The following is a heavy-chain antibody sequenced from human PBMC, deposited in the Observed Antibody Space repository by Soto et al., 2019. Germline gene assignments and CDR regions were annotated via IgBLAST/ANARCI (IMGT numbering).Heavy chain of an antibody. CDR1: GYSFTTYY. Sequence: QVQLVQSGAEVKKPGASVKVSCKASGYSFTTYYIQWVRHAPGHGPEWLGIINPSSGTTRYAQNFKGEATRTRDTSTRTGNMELTGRRLEDSASYYCAREGANNTVIGGVTYRYYHEMAVWGQGTTVTVS. J-gene: IGHJ6*02. CDR3: AREGANNTVIGGVTYRYYHEMAV. D-gene: IGHD3-16*01. V-gene: IGHV1-46*01. CDR2: INPSSGTT.